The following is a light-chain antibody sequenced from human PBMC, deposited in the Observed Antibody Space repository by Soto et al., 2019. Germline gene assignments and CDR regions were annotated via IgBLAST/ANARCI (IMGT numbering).Light chain of an antibody. V-gene: IGKV1-39*01. CDR3: QQSYSTPPM. CDR2: AAS. J-gene: IGKJ1*01. CDR1: QSISSY. Sequence: DIPMTQSPSSLSASVGDRVTITCRASQSISSYFNWYQQKPGKAPKLLIYAASSLQSGVPSRFSGSGSGTDFTLTISSLQPEDFATYYCQQSYSTPPMFGQGTKVEIK.